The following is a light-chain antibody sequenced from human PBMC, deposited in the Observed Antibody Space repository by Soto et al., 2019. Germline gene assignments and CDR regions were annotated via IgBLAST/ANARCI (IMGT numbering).Light chain of an antibody. CDR1: SSDVGGYNY. V-gene: IGLV2-8*01. CDR3: SSYAGINTLYV. Sequence: QSVLTQPPSASGSPGQSVTISCTGTSSDVGGYNYVSWYQQHPGKAPKVIIYEVSKRPSGVPDRFSASKSGNTASLTVSGLQAEDEADYYCSSYAGINTLYVFGSGTKLTVL. J-gene: IGLJ1*01. CDR2: EVS.